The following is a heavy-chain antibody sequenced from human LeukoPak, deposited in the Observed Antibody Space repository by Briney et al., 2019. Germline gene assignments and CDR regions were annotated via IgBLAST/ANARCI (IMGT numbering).Heavy chain of an antibody. CDR1: GDSVSSNSAA. Sequence: SQTLSLTCAISGDSVSSNSAAWNWIRQSPSRGLERLGRTYYRSKWYNDYAVSVKSRITINPDTSKNQFSLQLNSVTPEDTAVYYCARDHYDFWSGIVYYFDYWGQGTLVTVSS. CDR3: ARDHYDFWSGIVYYFDY. CDR2: TYYRSKWYN. V-gene: IGHV6-1*01. J-gene: IGHJ4*02. D-gene: IGHD3-3*01.